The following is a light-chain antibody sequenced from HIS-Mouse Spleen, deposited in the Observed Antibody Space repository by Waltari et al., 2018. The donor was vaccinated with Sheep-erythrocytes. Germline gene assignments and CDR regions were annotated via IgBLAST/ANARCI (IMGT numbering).Light chain of an antibody. V-gene: IGLV2-11*01. CDR2: DVS. CDR3: CSYAGSYNHV. Sequence: QSALTQPRSVSGSPGQSVTISCTGTSSDAGGYNYVSWYQQHPGNAPKLMMYDVSKPPSGVTDRFSGSKSGNTASLTISGLQAEDEADYYCCSYAGSYNHVFATGTKVTVL. J-gene: IGLJ1*01. CDR1: SSDAGGYNY.